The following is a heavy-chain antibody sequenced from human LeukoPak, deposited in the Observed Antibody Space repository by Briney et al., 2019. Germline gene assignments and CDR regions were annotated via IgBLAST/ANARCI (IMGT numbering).Heavy chain of an antibody. Sequence: PGGSLRLSCAASGFTFSSYAMSWVRQAPGKGLEWVSAISGSGGSTYYADSVKGRFTISRDNSKNTLYLQMNSLRAEDTAVYYCAKNYRDKSDYYYYYYMDVWGKGTTVTVSS. D-gene: IGHD1-7*01. J-gene: IGHJ6*03. CDR3: AKNYRDKSDYYYYYYMDV. CDR2: ISGSGGST. CDR1: GFTFSSYA. V-gene: IGHV3-23*01.